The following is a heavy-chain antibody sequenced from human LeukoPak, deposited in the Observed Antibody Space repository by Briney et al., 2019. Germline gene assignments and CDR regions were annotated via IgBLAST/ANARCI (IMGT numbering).Heavy chain of an antibody. CDR2: IYSGGGT. CDR3: AREHLGVAAADY. Sequence: GGSLRLSCAASGFTVSSNYMSWVRQAPGKGLEWVSVIYSGGGTYYADSVKGRFTISRVNSKKTLYLQMKSLRAEDTAVYYCAREHLGVAAADYWGQGTLVTVSS. CDR1: GFTVSSNY. V-gene: IGHV3-53*01. J-gene: IGHJ4*02. D-gene: IGHD6-19*01.